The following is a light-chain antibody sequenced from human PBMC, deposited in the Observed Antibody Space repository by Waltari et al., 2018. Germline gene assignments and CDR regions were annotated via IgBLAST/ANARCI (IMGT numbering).Light chain of an antibody. CDR1: QSITNY. J-gene: IGKJ3*01. CDR3: LQTYSTLMFS. CDR2: DAS. V-gene: IGKV1-39*01. Sequence: DTQMTQSSSPLSASVGDRVTLTCRASQSITNYLSWYQHKLGEAPNLLIYDASTLVSGVPSRFNGSGSGTEFTLTISSLQPEDLATYYCLQTYSTLMFSFGPGTKVDL.